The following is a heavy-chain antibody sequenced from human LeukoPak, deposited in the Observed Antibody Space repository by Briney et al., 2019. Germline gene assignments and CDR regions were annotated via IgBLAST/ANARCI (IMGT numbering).Heavy chain of an antibody. V-gene: IGHV4-39*01. CDR3: ARLWDSTGLYFYYYMDV. D-gene: IGHD6-25*01. CDR1: GGSISSYY. CDR2: YHNGNG. Sequence: PSETLSLTCTVSGGSISSYYWGWIRQPPGKGLDWIGNYHNGNGYYNPSLKSRVTISEDTSGNQFSLRVTSVTAADTAVYYCARLWDSTGLYFYYYMDVWGEGTTVTVSS. J-gene: IGHJ6*03.